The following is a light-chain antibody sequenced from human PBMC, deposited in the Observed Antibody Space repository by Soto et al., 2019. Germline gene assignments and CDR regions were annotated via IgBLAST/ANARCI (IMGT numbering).Light chain of an antibody. Sequence: QSVLTQPPSASGTPGQRVTISCSGSSSNIGSNYVYWYQQLPGTAPKLLIYRSNQRPSGVPDRFSGSKSGTSASLAISGLRSEDEADYYCAAWDGSLSGVVFGGGTKLPVL. CDR1: SSNIGSNY. V-gene: IGLV1-47*01. CDR3: AAWDGSLSGVV. CDR2: RSN. J-gene: IGLJ2*01.